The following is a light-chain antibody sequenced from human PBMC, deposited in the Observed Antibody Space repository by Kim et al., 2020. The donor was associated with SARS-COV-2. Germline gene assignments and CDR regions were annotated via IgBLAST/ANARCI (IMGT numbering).Light chain of an antibody. CDR2: DAS. CDR1: QSVSSY. V-gene: IGKV3-11*01. Sequence: SLSPGERATLACSASQSVSSYLAWYQQKPGQAPMLLIYDASNRATGIPARFSGSGSGTDFTLTISSLEPEDFAVYYCQQRSNWLTFGGGTKVDIK. J-gene: IGKJ4*01. CDR3: QQRSNWLT.